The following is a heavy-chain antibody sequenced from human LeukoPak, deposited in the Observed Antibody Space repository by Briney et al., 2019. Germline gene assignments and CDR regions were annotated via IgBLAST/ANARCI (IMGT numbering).Heavy chain of an antibody. CDR1: GYTFTSNA. V-gene: IGHV7-4-1*02. D-gene: IGHD2-8*01. Sequence: WASVKVSCKASGYTFTSNALGWVRRAPGQGLEWMGWINTNTGNPTYAQGFTGRFVFSLDTSDNTAYLQISSLQAEDTAVYYCASFFCTSGLCYYLDYWGQGTPVTVSS. CDR2: INTNTGNP. J-gene: IGHJ4*02. CDR3: ASFFCTSGLCYYLDY.